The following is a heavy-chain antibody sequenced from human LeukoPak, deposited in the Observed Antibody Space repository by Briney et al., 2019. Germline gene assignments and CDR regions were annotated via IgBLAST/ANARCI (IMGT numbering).Heavy chain of an antibody. V-gene: IGHV4-59*01. Sequence: PSETLSLTCTVSGGSISSYYWSWIRQPPGKGLEWIGYIYYSGSTNYNPSLKSRVTISVDTSKNQFSLKLSSVTAADTAVYYCARVWGLNGLFGDYWGQGTLVTVSS. CDR3: ARVWGLNGLFGDY. CDR2: IYYSGST. D-gene: IGHD2-8*01. CDR1: GGSISSYY. J-gene: IGHJ4*02.